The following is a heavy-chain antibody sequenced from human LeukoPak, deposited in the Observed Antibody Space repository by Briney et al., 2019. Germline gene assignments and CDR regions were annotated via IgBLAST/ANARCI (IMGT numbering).Heavy chain of an antibody. V-gene: IGHV1-24*01. CDR2: FDPEDGET. CDR3: ARTCSSSSCYMVH. J-gene: IGHJ4*02. Sequence: ASVKVSCKVSGYTLTELSMHWVRQAPGKGLEWMGGFDPEDGETIYAQKFQGRVTMTEDTSTDTAYMELRSLRSDDTALYYCARTCSSSSCYMVHWGQGTLVTVSS. D-gene: IGHD2-2*02. CDR1: GYTLTELS.